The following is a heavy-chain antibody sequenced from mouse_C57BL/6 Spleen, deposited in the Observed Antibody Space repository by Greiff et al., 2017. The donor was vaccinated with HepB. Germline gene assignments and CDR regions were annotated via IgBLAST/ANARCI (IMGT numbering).Heavy chain of an antibody. CDR3: ARVGTTVPYYAMDY. CDR2: ISYDGSN. V-gene: IGHV3-6*01. Sequence: DVKLQESGPGLVKPSQSLSLTCSVTGYSITSGYYWNWIRQFPGNKLEWMGYISYDGSNNYNPSLKNRISITRDTSKNQFFLKLNSVTTEDTATYYCARVGTTVPYYAMDYWGQGTSVTVSS. D-gene: IGHD1-1*01. J-gene: IGHJ4*01. CDR1: GYSITSGYY.